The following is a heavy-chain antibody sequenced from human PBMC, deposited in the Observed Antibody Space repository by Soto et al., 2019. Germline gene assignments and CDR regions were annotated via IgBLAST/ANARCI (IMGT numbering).Heavy chain of an antibody. CDR3: ARVISRSGSYFYWFDP. V-gene: IGHV1-18*01. Sequence: GASVKVSCKASGYTFTSYGISWVRQAPGQGLEWMGWISAYNGNTNYAQKLQGRVTMTTDTSTSTAYMELRSLRSDDTAVYYCARVISRSGSYFYWFDPWGQGTLVTVSS. D-gene: IGHD1-26*01. CDR1: GYTFTSYG. CDR2: ISAYNGNT. J-gene: IGHJ5*02.